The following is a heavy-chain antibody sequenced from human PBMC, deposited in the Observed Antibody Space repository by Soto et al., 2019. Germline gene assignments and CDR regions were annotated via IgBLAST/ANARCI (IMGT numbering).Heavy chain of an antibody. D-gene: IGHD5-12*01. V-gene: IGHV4-30-4*08. CDR2: VSSYRGAT. Sequence: GNPTQTLTLTCTFSGFSLTIGGVCVSWIRQPPGTGLEWIACVSSYRGATYYNPSLKSRLAISLGTPMNRFSLMLTCLSPADTAVHXCGRGSCENSDYSVVSPIVDYCGKGSLIT. J-gene: IGHJ4*02. CDR3: GRGSCENSDYSVVSPIVDY. CDR1: GFSLTIGGVC.